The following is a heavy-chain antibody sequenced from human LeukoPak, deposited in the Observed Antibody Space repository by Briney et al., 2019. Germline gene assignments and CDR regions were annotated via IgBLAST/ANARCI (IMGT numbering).Heavy chain of an antibody. D-gene: IGHD3-3*01. J-gene: IGHJ4*02. Sequence: PSETLSLTCTVSGYSISSGYYWGWIRQPPGKGLEWIGSIYHSGSTYYNPSLKSLVTISVDTSKNQFSLKLSSVTAADTAVYYCARLTTIFGVVMGYYFDYWGQGTLVTVSS. V-gene: IGHV4-38-2*02. CDR3: ARLTTIFGVVMGYYFDY. CDR1: GYSISSGYY. CDR2: IYHSGST.